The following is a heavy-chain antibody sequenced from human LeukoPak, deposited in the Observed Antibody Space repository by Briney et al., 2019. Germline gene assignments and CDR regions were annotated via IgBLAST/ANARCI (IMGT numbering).Heavy chain of an antibody. CDR1: GYSISSGYY. CDR2: IYHSGST. CDR3: ARLGPYYYDSSGYYLGYYYYYMDV. Sequence: SETLSLTCAVSGYSISSGYYWGWIRQPPGKGLEWIGSIYHSGSTYYNPSLNSRVTISVDTSKNQFSLKLSSVTAADTAVYYCARLGPYYYDSSGYYLGYYYYYMDVWGKGTTVTVSS. V-gene: IGHV4-38-2*01. J-gene: IGHJ6*03. D-gene: IGHD3-22*01.